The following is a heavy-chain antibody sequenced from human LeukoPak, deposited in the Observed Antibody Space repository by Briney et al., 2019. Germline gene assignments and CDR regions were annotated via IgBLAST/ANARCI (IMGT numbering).Heavy chain of an antibody. D-gene: IGHD2-15*01. J-gene: IGHJ4*02. Sequence: ASVKVSCKASGDSLTKYYIHWVRQAPGQGVEWMGTISPSDGSTTYTQKFQGRVTMTTDTSTSTVNMELSSLRSEDTAVYYCAPSVRCGGSYYFDYWGQGTLVTVSS. CDR1: GDSLTKYY. CDR2: ISPSDGST. CDR3: APSVRCGGSYYFDY. V-gene: IGHV1-46*01.